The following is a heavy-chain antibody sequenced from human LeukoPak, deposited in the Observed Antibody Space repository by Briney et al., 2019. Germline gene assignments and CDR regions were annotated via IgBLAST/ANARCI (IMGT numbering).Heavy chain of an antibody. V-gene: IGHV3-74*01. J-gene: IGHJ6*02. CDR3: ARMVGGYYYYYGMDV. CDR2: INSDGSST. Sequence: GGSLRLSCAASGFTFSNYDMHWVRQATGKGLEWVSRINSDGSSTSYADSVKGRFTISRDNAKNTLYLQMNSLRAEDTAVYYCARMVGGYYYYYGMDVWGQGTTVTVSS. D-gene: IGHD2-15*01. CDR1: GFTFSNYD.